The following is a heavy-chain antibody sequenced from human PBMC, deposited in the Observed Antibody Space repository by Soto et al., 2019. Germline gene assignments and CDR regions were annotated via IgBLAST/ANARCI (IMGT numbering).Heavy chain of an antibody. CDR1: GGSFPSDT. J-gene: IGHJ3*02. D-gene: IGHD3-22*01. CDR3: TRTSSGYYHEAFDM. Sequence: QVQLMQSGAEVKKPGSSVKVSCKASGGSFPSDTISWVLQAPVQGLEWLGGIVPVFGTPNHAQKFKGRVTISADGLTNTAYMELTSLGPEEKAVYYCTRTSSGYYHEAFDMWGQGKLVNDSS. V-gene: IGHV1-69*01. CDR2: IVPVFGTP.